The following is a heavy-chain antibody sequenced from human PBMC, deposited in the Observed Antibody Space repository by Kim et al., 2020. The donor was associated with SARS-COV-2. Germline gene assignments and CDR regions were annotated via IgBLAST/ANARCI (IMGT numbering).Heavy chain of an antibody. Sequence: GGSLRLSCAASGFTFSTYAMTWVRQAPGKGLEWVSTISGSGGTTYYADSVKGRFTISRDNTKSALSLHMSSLRAEDTAVYYCTKYCIGGNCLATYGMDVWGQGTTVTVSS. J-gene: IGHJ6*02. D-gene: IGHD2-15*01. CDR1: GFTFSTYA. CDR2: ISGSGGTT. CDR3: TKYCIGGNCLATYGMDV. V-gene: IGHV3-23*01.